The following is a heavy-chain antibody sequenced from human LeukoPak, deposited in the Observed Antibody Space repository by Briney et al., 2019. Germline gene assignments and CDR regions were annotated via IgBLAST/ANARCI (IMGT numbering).Heavy chain of an antibody. CDR2: ISAYNGNT. CDR3: ATDSSSWPEYFQH. J-gene: IGHJ1*01. V-gene: IGHV1-18*01. CDR1: GYTFTSYG. Sequence: ASVKVSCKASGYTFTSYGISWVRQAPGQGLEWMGWISAYNGNTNYAQKLQGRVTMTTDTSTSTAYMGLRSLRSDDTAVYYCATDSSSWPEYFQHWGQGTLVTVSS. D-gene: IGHD6-13*01.